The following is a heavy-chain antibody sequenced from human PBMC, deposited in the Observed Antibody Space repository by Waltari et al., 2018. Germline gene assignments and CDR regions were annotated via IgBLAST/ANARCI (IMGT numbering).Heavy chain of an antibody. V-gene: IGHV3-48*03. Sequence: EVQLVESGGGLVQPGGTLRLSCAASGFTFSSYEMNWVRQAPGKGLEWVSYISSSGSTIYYADSVKGRFTISRDNAKNSLYLQMNSLRAEDTAVYYCARASPDGLGYWGQGTLVTVSS. CDR1: GFTFSSYE. CDR3: ARASPDGLGY. CDR2: ISSSGSTI. D-gene: IGHD3-16*01. J-gene: IGHJ4*02.